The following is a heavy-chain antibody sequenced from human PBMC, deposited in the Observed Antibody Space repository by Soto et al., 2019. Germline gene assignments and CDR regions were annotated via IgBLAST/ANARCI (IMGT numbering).Heavy chain of an antibody. V-gene: IGHV2-5*02. D-gene: IGHD3-10*01. CDR1: GFALSTSGVV. J-gene: IGHJ5*02. CDR3: AHGLWFGDVTNNWFDP. CDR2: IYWDDDK. Sequence: QITLKESGPTLVKPTQTLTLTCTFSGFALSTSGVVVGWIRQPPGKALEWLALIYWDDDKRYSPTLKSRLTITKDTSKSQVVLTMATMDPVDTATYYCAHGLWFGDVTNNWFDPWRQGTLVTVSS.